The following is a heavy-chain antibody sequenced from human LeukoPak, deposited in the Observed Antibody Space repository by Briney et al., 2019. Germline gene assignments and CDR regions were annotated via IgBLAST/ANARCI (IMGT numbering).Heavy chain of an antibody. J-gene: IGHJ4*02. CDR2: INPNSGGT. V-gene: IGHV1-2*06. CDR3: AMTAAAPLYYFDY. D-gene: IGHD2-2*01. Sequence: ASVKVSCKASGYTFTGYYMHWVRQAPGQGLEWMGRINPNSGGTNYAQKFQGRVTMTRDTSISTAYMELSRLRSEDTAVYYCAMTAAAPLYYFDYWGQGTLVTVSS. CDR1: GYTFTGYY.